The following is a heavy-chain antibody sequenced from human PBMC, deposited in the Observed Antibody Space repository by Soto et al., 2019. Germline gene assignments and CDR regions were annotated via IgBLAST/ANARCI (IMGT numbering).Heavy chain of an antibody. Sequence: GGSLRLSCAASGFTFSSYGMHWVRQAPGKGLEWVAVISYDGSNKYYADSVKGRFTISRDNSKNTLYLQMNSLRAEDTAVYYCAKDLWGSSSIFDYWGQGTLVTVSS. CDR2: ISYDGSNK. CDR1: GFTFSSYG. J-gene: IGHJ4*02. CDR3: AKDLWGSSSIFDY. V-gene: IGHV3-30*18. D-gene: IGHD6-6*01.